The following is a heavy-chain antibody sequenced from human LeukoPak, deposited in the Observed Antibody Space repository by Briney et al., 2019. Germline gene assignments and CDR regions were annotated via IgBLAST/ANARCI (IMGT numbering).Heavy chain of an antibody. Sequence: KPGGSLRLSCAASGFTFSDAWMSWVRQAPGKGLEWVGRIKTKTDGETTDYAAPVKGRFTISRDDSQNTAYLQMNSLKTEDTAVYYCTTLQEVDYWGQGTLVTVSS. V-gene: IGHV3-15*01. CDR1: GFTFSDAW. CDR3: TTLQEVDY. J-gene: IGHJ4*02. D-gene: IGHD4-11*01. CDR2: IKTKTDGETT.